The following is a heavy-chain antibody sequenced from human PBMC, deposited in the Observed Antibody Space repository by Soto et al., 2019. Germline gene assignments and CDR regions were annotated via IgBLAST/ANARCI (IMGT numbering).Heavy chain of an antibody. CDR2: VSPYNGHT. Sequence: QVPLVQSAAEVKKPGASVKVSCKAPGYSFTSYGITGVRRAPGQGLEWMGWVSPYNGHTKFAQRVQGRVPMTTDTSTKTAYRELRNLRSADTAHYYCARALTIVPSTHTRLENYGMDVWGQGTTVNFSS. V-gene: IGHV1-18*01. CDR1: GYSFTSYG. D-gene: IGHD3-3*01. CDR3: ARALTIVPSTHTRLENYGMDV. J-gene: IGHJ6*01.